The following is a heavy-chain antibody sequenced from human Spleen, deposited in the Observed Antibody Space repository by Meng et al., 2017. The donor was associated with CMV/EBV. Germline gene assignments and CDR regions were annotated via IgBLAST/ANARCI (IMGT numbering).Heavy chain of an antibody. CDR1: GFTFSAFS. D-gene: IGHD2/OR15-2a*01. J-gene: IGHJ6*02. Sequence: GESLKISCAASGFTFSAFSMNWVRQAPGKGLEWVSSISTTSTYIYYADSLKGRFTISRDNAKNSLSLQMNSLRAEDTAVYFCARGSIVLPGALVSFSYFGLDVWGQGTTVTVSS. CDR2: ISTTSTYI. V-gene: IGHV3-21*06. CDR3: ARGSIVLPGALVSFSYFGLDV.